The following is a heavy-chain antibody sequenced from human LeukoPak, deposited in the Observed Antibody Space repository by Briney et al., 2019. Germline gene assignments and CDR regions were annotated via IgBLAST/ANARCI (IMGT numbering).Heavy chain of an antibody. CDR2: IYYSGST. CDR3: ARGLGTVVTSYFDY. D-gene: IGHD4-23*01. V-gene: IGHV4-30-4*01. J-gene: IGHJ4*02. Sequence: SQTLSLTCTVSGGSISSGDYYWGWVRQPPGRGGEWVGYIYYSGSTYYNPSRKSRVTISEDTSKNQFSLKLSSVTAADTAVYYCARGLGTVVTSYFDYWGQGTLVTVSS. CDR1: GGSISSGDYY.